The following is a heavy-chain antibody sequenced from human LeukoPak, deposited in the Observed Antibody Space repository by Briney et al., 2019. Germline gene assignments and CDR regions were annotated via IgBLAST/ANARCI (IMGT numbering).Heavy chain of an antibody. V-gene: IGHV1-2*02. CDR1: GGTFSSYA. J-gene: IGHJ4*02. D-gene: IGHD2-15*01. CDR2: INPNNGGT. CDR3: ASGPSLGTTHPYFDY. Sequence: ASVKVSCKASGGTFSSYAISWVRQAPGQGLEWMGWINPNNGGTNYAQRFQGRVTMTRDTSISTAYMELSRLRFDDTAVYYCASGPSLGTTHPYFDYWGQGTLVTVSS.